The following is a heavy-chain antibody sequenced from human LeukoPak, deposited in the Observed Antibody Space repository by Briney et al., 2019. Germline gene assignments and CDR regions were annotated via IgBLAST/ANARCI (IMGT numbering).Heavy chain of an antibody. CDR2: ISSSSSYI. V-gene: IGHV3-21*01. CDR1: GFTFSSYS. CDR3: ARVRPDRLVLGGFDY. Sequence: PGGSLRLSCAASGFTFSSYSMNWVRRAPGKGLEWVSSISSSSSYIYYADSVKGRFTISRDNAKNSLYLQMNSLRAEDTAVYYCARVRPDRLVLGGFDYWGQGTLVTVSS. J-gene: IGHJ4*02. D-gene: IGHD6-19*01.